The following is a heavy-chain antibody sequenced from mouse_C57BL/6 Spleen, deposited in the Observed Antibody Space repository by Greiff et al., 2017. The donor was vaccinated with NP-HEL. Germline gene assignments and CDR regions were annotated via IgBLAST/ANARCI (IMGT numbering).Heavy chain of an antibody. V-gene: IGHV1-15*01. CDR2: IDPETGGT. J-gene: IGHJ2*01. D-gene: IGHD1-1*01. Sequence: QVQLQQSGAELVRPGASVTLSCKASGYTFTDYEMHWVKQTPVHGLEWIGAIDPETGGTAYNQKFKGKAILTADKSSSTAYMELRSLTSEDSAVYYCTTSLYYGSSLYYFDYWGQGTTLTVSS. CDR1: GYTFTDYE. CDR3: TTSLYYGSSLYYFDY.